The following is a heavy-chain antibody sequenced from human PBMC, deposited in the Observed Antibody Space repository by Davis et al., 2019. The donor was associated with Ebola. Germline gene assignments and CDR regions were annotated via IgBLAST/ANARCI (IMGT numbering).Heavy chain of an antibody. CDR2: MSSDGSSI. D-gene: IGHD3-10*01. CDR1: GFSVSTYW. Sequence: HTGGSLRLSCAASGFSVSTYWMHWVRQVPGKGPVWISRMSSDGSSISYADFVKGRFTISRDNAKNTLYLQMNSLRAEDTAVYYCARDSGRTWFGELFWYNWFDPWGQGTLVTVSS. J-gene: IGHJ5*02. V-gene: IGHV3-74*01. CDR3: ARDSGRTWFGELFWYNWFDP.